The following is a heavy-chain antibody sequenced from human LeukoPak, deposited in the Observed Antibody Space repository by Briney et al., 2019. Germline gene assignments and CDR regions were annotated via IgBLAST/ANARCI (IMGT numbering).Heavy chain of an antibody. CDR2: ISSSGSYV. D-gene: IGHD6-19*01. CDR3: ARDRGSGWYDY. CDR1: GFTFNSYA. J-gene: IGHJ4*02. V-gene: IGHV3-21*01. Sequence: GGSLRLSCAASGFTFNSYAMNWVRQAPGKGLEWVSSISSSGSYVYYPDSLKGRFTISRDSAKNSLFLQMNSLRAEDTAVYYCARDRGSGWYDYWGQGTLVTVSS.